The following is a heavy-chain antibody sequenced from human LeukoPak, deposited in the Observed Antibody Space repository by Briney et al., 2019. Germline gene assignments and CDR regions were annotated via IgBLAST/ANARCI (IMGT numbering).Heavy chain of an antibody. J-gene: IGHJ6*02. Sequence: PSETLSLTCTVSGGSISSYYWSWIRQPPGKGLEWIGYIYYSGSTNYNPSLKSRVTISVDTSKNQFSLKLSSVTAADTAVYYCARPAGYYGSGSYYRYYYYGMDVWGQGTTVTVSS. CDR1: GGSISSYY. CDR3: ARPAGYYGSGSYYRYYYYGMDV. CDR2: IYYSGST. D-gene: IGHD3-10*01. V-gene: IGHV4-59*12.